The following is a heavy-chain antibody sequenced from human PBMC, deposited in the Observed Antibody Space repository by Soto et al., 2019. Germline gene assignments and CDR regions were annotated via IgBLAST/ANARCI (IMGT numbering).Heavy chain of an antibody. CDR2: IYYSGST. Sequence: SETLSLTCTVSGGSISSYYWSWIRQPPGKGLEWIGYIYYSGSTNYNPSLKSRVTISVDTSKNQFSLKLSSVTAADTAVYYCARTIKGPFIGYCSGGSCCYFDYWGQGTLVTVS. D-gene: IGHD2-15*01. CDR1: GGSISSYY. V-gene: IGHV4-59*01. J-gene: IGHJ4*02. CDR3: ARTIKGPFIGYCSGGSCCYFDY.